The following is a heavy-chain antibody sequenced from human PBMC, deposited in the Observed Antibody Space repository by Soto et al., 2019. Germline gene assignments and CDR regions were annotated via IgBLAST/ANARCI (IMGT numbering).Heavy chain of an antibody. CDR1: GGSISSDGYY. J-gene: IGHJ4*02. Sequence: TSETLSLTCTVSGGSISSDGYYWSWIRQHPGKGLEWIGYIYYSGSTYYNPSLKSRVTISVDTSKNQFSLKLSSVTAADTAVYYCARARDSSGYYGFDYWGQGTLVTVSS. CDR3: ARARDSSGYYGFDY. CDR2: IYYSGST. D-gene: IGHD3-22*01. V-gene: IGHV4-31*03.